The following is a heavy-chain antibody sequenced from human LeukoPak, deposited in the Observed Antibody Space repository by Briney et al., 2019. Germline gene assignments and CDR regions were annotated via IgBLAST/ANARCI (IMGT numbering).Heavy chain of an antibody. Sequence: PGGSLRLSCAASGFTFSSYWMSWVRQAPGKGLEWVANIKQDGSEKYYVDSVKGRFTISRDNAKNSLYLQMNSLRAEDTAVYYCARERTSGWDAFDFWGQGTLVTVSS. CDR1: GFTFSSYW. J-gene: IGHJ4*02. V-gene: IGHV3-7*01. CDR3: ARERTSGWDAFDF. CDR2: IKQDGSEK. D-gene: IGHD6-19*01.